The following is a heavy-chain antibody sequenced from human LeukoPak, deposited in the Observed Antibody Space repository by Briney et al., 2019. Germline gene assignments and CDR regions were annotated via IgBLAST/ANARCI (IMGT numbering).Heavy chain of an antibody. CDR3: ARELFLEWLSCNWFDP. J-gene: IGHJ5*02. Sequence: ASVKVSCKASGYTFTGYYMHWVRQAPGQGLEWMGRIIPILGIANYAQKFQGRVTITADKSTSTAYMELSSLRSEDTAVYYCARELFLEWLSCNWFDPWGQGTLVTVSS. CDR1: GYTFTGYY. V-gene: IGHV1-69*04. CDR2: IIPILGIA. D-gene: IGHD3-3*01.